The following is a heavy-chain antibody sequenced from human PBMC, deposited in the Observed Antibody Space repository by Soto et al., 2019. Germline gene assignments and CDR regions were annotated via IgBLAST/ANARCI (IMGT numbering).Heavy chain of an antibody. D-gene: IGHD2-15*01. Sequence: SETLSLTCTVSGGSITNGCYYWSWVRQNPGKGLEWIGHIYHSGRTYYRPSLKSRVTISVDTSKSQFSLNLSSVTAADTAVYYCARWVEVSLDYFDSWGQGTQVTSPQ. V-gene: IGHV4-31*03. CDR3: ARWVEVSLDYFDS. CDR2: IYHSGRT. J-gene: IGHJ4*02. CDR1: GGSITNGCYY.